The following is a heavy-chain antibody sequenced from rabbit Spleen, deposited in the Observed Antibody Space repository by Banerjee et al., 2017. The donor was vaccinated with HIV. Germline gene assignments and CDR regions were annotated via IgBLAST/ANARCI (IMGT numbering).Heavy chain of an antibody. Sequence: QQQLEESGGRLVQPGGSLTLTCKASGFSFSDRDVMCWVRQAPGKGLQWIACINTYTAKPVYATWAKGRFTISRTSSTTVTLQMTSLTAADTATYFCARDLASVIGWNFNLWGPGTLVTVS. J-gene: IGHJ4*01. CDR1: GFSFSDRDV. D-gene: IGHD1-1*01. V-gene: IGHV1S45*01. CDR2: INTYTAKP. CDR3: ARDLASVIGWNFNL.